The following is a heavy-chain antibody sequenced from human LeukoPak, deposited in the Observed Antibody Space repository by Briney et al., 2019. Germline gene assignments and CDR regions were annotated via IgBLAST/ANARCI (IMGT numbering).Heavy chain of an antibody. V-gene: IGHV3-21*01. J-gene: IGHJ4*02. CDR2: ISTSSSYI. D-gene: IGHD6-19*01. CDR1: GFTFSYYS. Sequence: GGSLSLSCAASGFTFSYYSLNWVRQAPGKGLEWVSSISTSSSYIYYADSVKGRFTISRHNAKSSLYLQMNSLRAEDTAVYYCARPHGEDPVAGTPIGYWGQGTLVTVSS. CDR3: ARPHGEDPVAGTPIGY.